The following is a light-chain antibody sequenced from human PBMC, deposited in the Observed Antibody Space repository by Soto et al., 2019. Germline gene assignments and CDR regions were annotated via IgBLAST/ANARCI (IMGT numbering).Light chain of an antibody. CDR3: YSYAGGDTYDV. V-gene: IGLV2-23*02. CDR1: NSDVGNYNL. Sequence: QSVLTQPASVSGSPGQSSTISCTGTNSDVGNYNLVSWYQQHPGKAPKLIIYEVNKRPSGVSSRFSGSKSGNTASLTIFGLQAEDEADYYCYSYAGGDTYDVFGTGTKVTVL. J-gene: IGLJ1*01. CDR2: EVN.